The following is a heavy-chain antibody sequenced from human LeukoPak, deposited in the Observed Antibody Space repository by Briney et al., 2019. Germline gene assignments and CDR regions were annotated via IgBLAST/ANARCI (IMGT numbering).Heavy chain of an antibody. J-gene: IGHJ4*02. CDR2: IYSGGST. V-gene: IGHV3-53*01. D-gene: IGHD3-22*01. CDR3: ARGLPSSGPYYFDY. CDR1: GFTFSSYD. Sequence: GGSLRLSCAASGFTFSSYDMSWVRQAPGKGLEWVSVIYSGGSTYYADSVKGRFTISRDNSKNTLYLQMNSLRAEDTAVYYCARGLPSSGPYYFDYWGQGTLVTVSS.